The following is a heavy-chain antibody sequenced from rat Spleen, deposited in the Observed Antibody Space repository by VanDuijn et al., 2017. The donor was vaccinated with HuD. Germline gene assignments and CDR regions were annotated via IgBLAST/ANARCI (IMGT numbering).Heavy chain of an antibody. V-gene: IGHV5-29*01. J-gene: IGHJ2*01. Sequence: EVQLVESGGGLVQPGRSLKLSCAASGFTFSNYGMAWVRQTPTKGLEWVASISYDGIATYYRDSVKSRFTLSRDNAKSTLYLQMDSLRSEDTATYYCARHGLGYGSFDYWGQGVMVTVSS. CDR3: ARHGLGYGSFDY. CDR1: GFTFSNYG. CDR2: ISYDGIAT. D-gene: IGHD1-11*01.